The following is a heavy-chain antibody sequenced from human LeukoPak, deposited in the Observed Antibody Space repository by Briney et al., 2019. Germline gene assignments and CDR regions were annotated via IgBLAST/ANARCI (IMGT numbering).Heavy chain of an antibody. V-gene: IGHV4-59*01. CDR1: GDSMSIYY. Sequence: SETLSLTCSVSGDSMSIYYWTWMRQPPGKGLEWIGFVSDSGNTDYNPSLKSRVTISVDTSGSQFSLGLTSVTAADSAVYYCARGYGYYYYYRDVWGKGTTVLVSS. CDR3: ARGYGYYYYYRDV. J-gene: IGHJ6*03. CDR2: VSDSGNT. D-gene: IGHD2-2*03.